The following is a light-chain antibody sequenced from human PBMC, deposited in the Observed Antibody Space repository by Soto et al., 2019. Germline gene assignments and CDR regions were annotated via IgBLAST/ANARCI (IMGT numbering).Light chain of an antibody. V-gene: IGLV2-14*01. CDR2: EVS. CDR3: SSYTSSSTPYV. Sequence: QSVLAQPASVSWSPGQSSTISCTGTSSDVGGYNYVSWYQQHPGRAPKPMIYEVSNRPSGVSNRFSGSKSGNTASLTISGIQDEDEADYYCSSYTSSSTPYVFGTGTKVTVL. J-gene: IGLJ1*01. CDR1: SSDVGGYNY.